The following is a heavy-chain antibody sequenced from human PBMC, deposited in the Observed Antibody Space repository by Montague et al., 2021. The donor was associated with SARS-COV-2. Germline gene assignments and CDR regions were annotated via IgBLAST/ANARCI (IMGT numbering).Heavy chain of an antibody. D-gene: IGHD4-17*01. Sequence: SLRLSCAASGFTFSSFTMSWVRLAPGKGLEWVSPISGSGGSTWYADSVKGRFTISRDNSKSTLFLQMNSLRAEDTALYYCTGADNYGSWGRGTLVTVSS. CDR3: TGADNYGS. CDR1: GFTFSSFT. J-gene: IGHJ5*02. CDR2: ISGSGGST. V-gene: IGHV3-23*01.